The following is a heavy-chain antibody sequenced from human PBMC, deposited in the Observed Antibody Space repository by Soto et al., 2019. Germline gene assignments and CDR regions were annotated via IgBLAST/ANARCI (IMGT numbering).Heavy chain of an antibody. Sequence: EVQLLESGGGLVQPGGSLRLSWAASGFTFSSYAMSWVRQAPGKGLEWVSAISGSGGSTYYADSVKGRFTISRDNSKNTLYLQMNSLRAEDTAVYYCAKDLNMITFGGVIGNFDYWGQGTLVTVSS. CDR3: AKDLNMITFGGVIGNFDY. D-gene: IGHD3-16*02. CDR1: GFTFSSYA. J-gene: IGHJ4*02. CDR2: ISGSGGST. V-gene: IGHV3-23*01.